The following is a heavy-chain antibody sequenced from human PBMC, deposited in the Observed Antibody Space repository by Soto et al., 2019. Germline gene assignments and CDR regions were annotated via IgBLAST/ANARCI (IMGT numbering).Heavy chain of an antibody. J-gene: IGHJ6*02. D-gene: IGHD3-10*01. CDR3: ARDLFTVTRGGFYYGMDV. Sequence: QVQLVESGGGVVQPGRSLRLSCAASGFTFSSYGMHWVRQAPGKGLEWVAVIWYDGSNKYYADSVKGRFTISRDNSKNTLYLQMNSLRAEDTAVYYCARDLFTVTRGGFYYGMDVWGQGTTVTVSS. CDR2: IWYDGSNK. CDR1: GFTFSSYG. V-gene: IGHV3-33*01.